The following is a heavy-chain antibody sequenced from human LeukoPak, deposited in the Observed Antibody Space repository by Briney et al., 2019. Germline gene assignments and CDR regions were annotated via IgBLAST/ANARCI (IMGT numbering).Heavy chain of an antibody. V-gene: IGHV1-2*02. CDR1: GYTFTGYY. D-gene: IGHD2-8*01. J-gene: IGHJ6*02. CDR2: INPNSGGT. CDR3: ARRMLYQYYYYGMDV. Sequence: GASVKVSCKASGYTFTGYYMHWVRQAPGQGLEWMGWINPNSGGTNYAQKFQGRVTMTRDTSISTAYVELSRLRSDDTAVYYCARRMLYQYYYYGMDVWGQGTTVTVPS.